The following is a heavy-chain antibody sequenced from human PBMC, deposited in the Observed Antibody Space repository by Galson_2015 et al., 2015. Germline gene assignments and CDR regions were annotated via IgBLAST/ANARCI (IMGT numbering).Heavy chain of an antibody. Sequence: ETLSLTCTVSGGSISSGTYYWGWIRQPPGQGLEWIGSMYYSGSPYYNPSLKSRVTMSVDTSKNQFSLKLTSVTAADTAVYYCARQHGDPYWYFHLWGRGTLVTVSP. CDR1: GGSISSGTYY. CDR3: ARQHGDPYWYFHL. D-gene: IGHD4-17*01. V-gene: IGHV4-39*01. J-gene: IGHJ2*01. CDR2: MYYSGSP.